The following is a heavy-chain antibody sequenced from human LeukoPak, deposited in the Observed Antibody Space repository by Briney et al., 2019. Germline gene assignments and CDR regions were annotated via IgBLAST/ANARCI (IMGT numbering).Heavy chain of an antibody. J-gene: IGHJ6*02. CDR1: GGTFSSYA. Sequence: EASVKVSCTASGGTFSSYAISWVRQAPGQGLEWMGGIIPIFGTANYAQKFQGRVTITADESTSTAYMELSSLRSEDTAVYYCARAPVGYCSSTSCSSHYCGMDVWGQGTTVTVSS. D-gene: IGHD2-2*01. CDR3: ARAPVGYCSSTSCSSHYCGMDV. V-gene: IGHV1-69*13. CDR2: IIPIFGTA.